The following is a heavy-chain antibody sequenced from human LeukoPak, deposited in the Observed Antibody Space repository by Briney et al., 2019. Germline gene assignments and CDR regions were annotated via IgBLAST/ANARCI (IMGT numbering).Heavy chain of an antibody. V-gene: IGHV3-33*01. CDR2: VWYDGSNK. CDR3: ARDPKYSNSWFFDY. CDR1: GFAFSRSG. D-gene: IGHD6-13*01. J-gene: IGHJ4*02. Sequence: SGRSLRLSCAASGFAFSRSGMHWVRQAPGKGLEWAAVVWYDGSNKHYADSVKGRFTISRDNSNNTLYLQMNSLRAEDTAVYYCARDPKYSNSWFFDYWDQGTLVTVSS.